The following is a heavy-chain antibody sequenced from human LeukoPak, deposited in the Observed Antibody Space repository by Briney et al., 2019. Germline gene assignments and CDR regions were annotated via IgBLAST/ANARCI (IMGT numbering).Heavy chain of an antibody. V-gene: IGHV4-38-2*02. D-gene: IGHD6-19*01. Sequence: PSETLSLTCTVSGYSISSGYYWGWIRQPPGKGLEWIGSIYHSGSTYYNPSLKSRVTISVDTSKNQFSLKLSSVTAADTAVYYCARDPDSGSSGWVFDPWGQGTLVTVSS. CDR2: IYHSGST. CDR1: GYSISSGYY. CDR3: ARDPDSGSSGWVFDP. J-gene: IGHJ5*02.